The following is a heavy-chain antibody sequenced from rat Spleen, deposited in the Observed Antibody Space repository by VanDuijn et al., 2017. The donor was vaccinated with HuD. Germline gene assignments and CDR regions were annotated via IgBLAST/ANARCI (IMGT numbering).Heavy chain of an antibody. CDR3: TRSMD. CDR1: GFSLTDYS. V-gene: IGHV2S63*01. Sequence: VHLKDSGPGLVQPSHTLSLTCTVPGFSLTDYSVHWVRQPPGKGLEGMGVMWSGGSTAYNSALKSRLSISRDTSKSQVFLKINSLQTEDTAIYYCTRSMDWGQGVMVTVSS. CDR2: MWSGGST. J-gene: IGHJ2*01.